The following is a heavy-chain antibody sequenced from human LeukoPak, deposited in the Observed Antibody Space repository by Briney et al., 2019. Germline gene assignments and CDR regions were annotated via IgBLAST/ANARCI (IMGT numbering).Heavy chain of an antibody. Sequence: GGSPRLSCAASGFTFSSCAMHWVRQAPGKGLEYVSAISSNGGSTYYANSVKGRFTISRDNSKNTLYLQMGSLRAEDMAVYYCARDAERFYMDVWGKGTTVTVSS. CDR3: ARDAERFYMDV. CDR1: GFTFSSCA. CDR2: ISSNGGST. J-gene: IGHJ6*03. V-gene: IGHV3-64*01.